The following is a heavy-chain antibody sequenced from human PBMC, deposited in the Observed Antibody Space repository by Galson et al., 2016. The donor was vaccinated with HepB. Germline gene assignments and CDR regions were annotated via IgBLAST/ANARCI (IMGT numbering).Heavy chain of an antibody. Sequence: PALVKPTQTLTLTCTVSGFSLTYARVGVTWIRQPPGKALEWLAVIDWNGNKFYSPSLTTRLTISKDTSKNQVVLTLTNMDPVDTATYFCARYLRSHGYYVMDVWGQGTTVTVSS. CDR3: ARYLRSHGYYVMDV. J-gene: IGHJ6*02. CDR2: IDWNGNK. D-gene: IGHD4-17*01. CDR1: GFSLTYARVG. V-gene: IGHV2-70*01.